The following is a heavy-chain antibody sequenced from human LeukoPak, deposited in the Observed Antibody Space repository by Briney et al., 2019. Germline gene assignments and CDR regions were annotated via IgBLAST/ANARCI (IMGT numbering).Heavy chain of an antibody. CDR3: AKGPGAAVGKRYIQH. D-gene: IGHD6-13*01. J-gene: IGHJ1*01. CDR2: ISWDSGNT. V-gene: IGHV3-43D*03. Sequence: GGSLRLSCSASGFTFSSYAMHWVRQAPGKGLEWVSLISWDSGNTYYADSVKGRFTISRDNSKNSLSLQMNSLRAEDTALYYCAKGPGAAVGKRYIQHWGQGTLVTVSS. CDR1: GFTFSSYA.